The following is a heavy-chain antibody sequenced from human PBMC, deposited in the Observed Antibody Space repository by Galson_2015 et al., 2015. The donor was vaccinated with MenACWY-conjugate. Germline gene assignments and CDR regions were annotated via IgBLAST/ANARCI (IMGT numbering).Heavy chain of an antibody. V-gene: IGHV5-51*01. Sequence: QSGAEVTKPGESLKISCTGSGYTFTTYWIGWVRQMPGKGLEWMGFISPGDSYTRYNPAFQGQVTISADKSISTAYLQWNSLQASDTAMYYCTRHPPGGRGMDVWGQGTTVTVSS. CDR3: TRHPPGGRGMDV. D-gene: IGHD1-26*01. CDR1: GYTFTTYW. J-gene: IGHJ6*02. CDR2: ISPGDSYT.